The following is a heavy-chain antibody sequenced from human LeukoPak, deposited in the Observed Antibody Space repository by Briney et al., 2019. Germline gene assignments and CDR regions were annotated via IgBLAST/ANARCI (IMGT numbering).Heavy chain of an antibody. CDR1: GFTVSSNY. V-gene: IGHV3-11*04. CDR3: AKERLQPYFDY. D-gene: IGHD5-24*01. CDR2: ISSSGSAI. Sequence: PGGSLRLSCAASGFTVSSNYMSWVRQAPGKGLEWVSYISSSGSAIHYADSVKGRFTISRDNAKNSLYLQMNSLRAEDTAVYYCAKERLQPYFDYWGQGTLVTVSS. J-gene: IGHJ4*02.